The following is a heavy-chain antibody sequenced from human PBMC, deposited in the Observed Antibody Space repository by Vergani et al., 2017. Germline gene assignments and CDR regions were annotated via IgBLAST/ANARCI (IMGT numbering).Heavy chain of an antibody. D-gene: IGHD3-10*01. J-gene: IGHJ4*02. CDR3: AKAVTYYYGSGSSN. Sequence: EVQLVESGGGLVKPGGSLRLSCAASGFTFSSYSMSWVRQAPGKGLEWVANIKQDGSEKYYVDSVKGRFTISRDNAKNSLYLQMNSLRAEDTAVYYCAKAVTYYYGSGSSNWGQGTLVTVSS. CDR1: GFTFSSYS. CDR2: IKQDGSEK. V-gene: IGHV3-7*03.